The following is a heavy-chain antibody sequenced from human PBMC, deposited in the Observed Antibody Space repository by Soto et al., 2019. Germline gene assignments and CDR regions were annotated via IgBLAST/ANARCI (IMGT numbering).Heavy chain of an antibody. Sequence: QVQLVQSGAEVRKPGASVTVSCRSSGDSFNDYYIHWVRKAPGQGFEWMGWINPNGGVTKYAQKFQGWVSMTRDTSIRTVYMQLSRLRSDDTAVYYCARESGGATATLDYYYFYMDVWGTGTMVTVSS. D-gene: IGHD5-12*01. CDR2: INPNGGVT. V-gene: IGHV1-2*04. CDR1: GDSFNDYY. CDR3: ARESGGATATLDYYYFYMDV. J-gene: IGHJ6*03.